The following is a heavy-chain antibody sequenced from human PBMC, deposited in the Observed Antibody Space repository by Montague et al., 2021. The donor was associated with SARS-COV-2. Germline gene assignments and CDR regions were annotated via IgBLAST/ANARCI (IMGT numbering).Heavy chain of an antibody. CDR2: INHSGRT. CDR3: AGRSRVVTAIWALRTGLTSWFDP. CDR1: AGSFSGYS. D-gene: IGHD2-21*02. Sequence: SETLSLTCAVYAGSFSGYSCCWIRQPPGKGLELIGEINHSGRTNXNPSLESQITISVYTSKNQFSLKLSSVTAADTAVYYCAGRSRVVTAIWALRTGLTSWFDPWGQGTLVTVSS. V-gene: IGHV4-34*01. J-gene: IGHJ5*02.